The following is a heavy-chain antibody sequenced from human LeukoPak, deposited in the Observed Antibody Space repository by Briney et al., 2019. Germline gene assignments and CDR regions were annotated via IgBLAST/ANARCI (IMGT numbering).Heavy chain of an antibody. D-gene: IGHD3-3*01. Sequence: LETLSLTCTVSGSSINSGYYGGWIRQPPGKGLEWLGSIYHSGNTYYNPSLKSRVTMSVDTSRNQFSLELSSVTAAHTSVYYCAKLDFYDFHFQHWGQGTLVTVSS. J-gene: IGHJ1*01. CDR3: AKLDFYDFHFQH. V-gene: IGHV4-38-2*02. CDR2: IYHSGNT. CDR1: GSSINSGYY.